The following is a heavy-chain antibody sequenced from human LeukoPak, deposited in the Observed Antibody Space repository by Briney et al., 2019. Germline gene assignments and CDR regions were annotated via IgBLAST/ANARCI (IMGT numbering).Heavy chain of an antibody. CDR2: INPNSGAT. D-gene: IGHD3-22*01. V-gene: IGHV1-2*02. Sequence: ASVKVSCKASGYPFTAYYIHWVRQAPGQGLEWVGWINPNSGATNYAQVFQGRVTMTRDTSISTAYMELSRLRSDDTAVYYCASSRDYKHSSGASFDYWGQGTLVTVSS. CDR1: GYPFTAYY. J-gene: IGHJ4*02. CDR3: ASSRDYKHSSGASFDY.